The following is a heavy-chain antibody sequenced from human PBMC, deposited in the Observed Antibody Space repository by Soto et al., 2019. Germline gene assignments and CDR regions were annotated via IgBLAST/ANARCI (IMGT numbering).Heavy chain of an antibody. CDR3: ARENGSPGQYYYYGMDV. CDR2: ISSSSSYT. J-gene: IGHJ6*02. D-gene: IGHD2-8*01. Sequence: GGSLRLFFSASGFSFSDYYMTWIRQAPGKALDWVSYISSSSSYTNYADSVKGRFTISRDNAKNSLYLKMNSLRAEETAVYYCARENGSPGQYYYYGMDVWGQGTTVTVSS. V-gene: IGHV3-11*06. CDR1: GFSFSDYY.